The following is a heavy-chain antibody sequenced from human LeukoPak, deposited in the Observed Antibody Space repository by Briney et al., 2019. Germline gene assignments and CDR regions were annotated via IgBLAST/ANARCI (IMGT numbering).Heavy chain of an antibody. Sequence: SVKVSCKASGGTFSSYAISWVRQAPGQGLEWMGGIIPIFGTANYAQKFRGRVTITADESTSTAYMELSSLRSEDTAVYYCAKDPYGDYVSSSDYWGQGTLVTVSS. D-gene: IGHD4-17*01. CDR3: AKDPYGDYVSSSDY. V-gene: IGHV1-69*01. J-gene: IGHJ4*02. CDR1: GGTFSSYA. CDR2: IIPIFGTA.